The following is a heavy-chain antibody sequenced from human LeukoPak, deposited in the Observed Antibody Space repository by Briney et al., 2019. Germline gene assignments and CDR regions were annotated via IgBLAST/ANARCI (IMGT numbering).Heavy chain of an antibody. CDR1: GFTFSSYS. Sequence: PGGSLRLSCAASGFTFSSYSMNWVRQAPGKGLEWVSYISSSSSTIYYADSVKGRFTISRDNAKNSLYLQMNSLRAEDTAVYYCARGNYYYDSSGEYYFDYWGQGTLVTVSS. CDR2: ISSSSSTI. CDR3: ARGNYYYDSSGEYYFDY. D-gene: IGHD3-22*01. V-gene: IGHV3-48*04. J-gene: IGHJ4*02.